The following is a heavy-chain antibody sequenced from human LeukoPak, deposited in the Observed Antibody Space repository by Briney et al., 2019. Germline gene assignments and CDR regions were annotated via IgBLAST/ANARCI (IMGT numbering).Heavy chain of an antibody. V-gene: IGHV4-30-4*01. J-gene: IGHJ3*02. CDR2: IYYSGST. Sequence: SETLSLTCAVYGGSFSGYYWSWIRQPPGKGLEWIGYIYYSGSTYYNPSLKSRVTISVDTSKNQFSLKLSSVTAADTAVYYCARQNWPDAFDIWGQGTMVTVSS. CDR1: GGSFSGYY. D-gene: IGHD1-1*01. CDR3: ARQNWPDAFDI.